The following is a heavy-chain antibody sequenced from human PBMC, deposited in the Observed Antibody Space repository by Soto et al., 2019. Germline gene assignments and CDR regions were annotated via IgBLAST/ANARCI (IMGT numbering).Heavy chain of an antibody. Sequence: ASLKVSCKASGYTFTSYGISWVRQAPGQGLEWMGWISPYNGNTNYAQMLQGRVTMTTDTSTNTAYMELRSLRSDDTAVYYCAIIPTEVTQSQTLPYWGQGTLVTVSS. J-gene: IGHJ4*02. D-gene: IGHD4-17*01. CDR3: AIIPTEVTQSQTLPY. CDR2: ISPYNGNT. CDR1: GYTFTSYG. V-gene: IGHV1-18*01.